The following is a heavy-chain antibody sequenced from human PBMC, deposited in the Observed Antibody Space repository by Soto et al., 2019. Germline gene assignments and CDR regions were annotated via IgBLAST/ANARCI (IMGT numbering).Heavy chain of an antibody. J-gene: IGHJ4*02. CDR2: MNPNSGNT. D-gene: IGHD2-15*01. Sequence: ASVKVSYKASGYTFTSYDINWVRQATGQGLEWMGWMNPNSGNTGYAQKFQGRVTMTRNTSISTAYMELSSLRSEDTAVYYCARYCSGGSCYPGNFDYWGQGTLVTVSS. V-gene: IGHV1-8*01. CDR3: ARYCSGGSCYPGNFDY. CDR1: GYTFTSYD.